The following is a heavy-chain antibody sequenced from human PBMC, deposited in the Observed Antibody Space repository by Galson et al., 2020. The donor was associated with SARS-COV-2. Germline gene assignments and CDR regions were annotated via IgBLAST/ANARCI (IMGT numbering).Heavy chain of an antibody. CDR2: FYTSGTT. Sequence: TLSLTCAVFGGSISSDSYYWSWVRQPAGKGLEWIGRFYTSGTTNYNPSLKSRVSMFVDMSRNHFFLRLSSVTAADTAVYYCARVAVYYSGSGLMDVWGQGTTVIVSS. D-gene: IGHD3-10*01. V-gene: IGHV4-61*02. CDR3: ARVAVYYSGSGLMDV. J-gene: IGHJ6*02. CDR1: GGSISSDSYY.